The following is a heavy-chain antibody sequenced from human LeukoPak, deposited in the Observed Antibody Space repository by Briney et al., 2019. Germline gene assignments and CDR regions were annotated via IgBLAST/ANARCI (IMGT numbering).Heavy chain of an antibody. D-gene: IGHD3-10*01. CDR1: GGSFSGYY. V-gene: IGHV4-34*01. CDR3: ARKTYYYGSGSYP. CDR2: INHSGST. J-gene: IGHJ5*02. Sequence: PSETLSLTCAVYGGSFSGYYWSWIRQPPGRGLEWIGEINHSGSTNYNPSLKSRVTISVDTSKNQFSLKLSSVTAADTAVYYCARKTYYYGSGSYPWGQGTLVTVSS.